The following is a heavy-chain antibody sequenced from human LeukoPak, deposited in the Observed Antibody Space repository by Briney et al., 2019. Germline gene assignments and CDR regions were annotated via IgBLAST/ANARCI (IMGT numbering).Heavy chain of an antibody. Sequence: ASVEVSCKASGYTFTSYGITWVRQAPGQGLEWMGWISGYNGNTNYAQKLQGRVTMTTDTSTSTAYMDLRSLRSDDTAVYYCARTDLYCSSTSCYSNWFDPWGQGTLVTVSS. D-gene: IGHD2-2*01. CDR3: ARTDLYCSSTSCYSNWFDP. CDR1: GYTFTSYG. V-gene: IGHV1-18*01. CDR2: ISGYNGNT. J-gene: IGHJ5*02.